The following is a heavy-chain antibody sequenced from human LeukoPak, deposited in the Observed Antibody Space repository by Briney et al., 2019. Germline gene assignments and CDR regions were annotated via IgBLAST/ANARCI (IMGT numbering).Heavy chain of an antibody. CDR2: INHSGST. CDR3: ARVSPRIAAVADY. D-gene: IGHD6-13*01. J-gene: IGHJ4*02. V-gene: IGHV4-34*01. Sequence: PSETLSLTCTVSGGLFSGYYWSWIRQHPGKGLEWIGEINHSGSTNYNPSLKSRVTISVDTSKNQFSLKLSSVTAADTAVYYCARVSPRIAAVADYWGQGTLVTVSS. CDR1: GGLFSGYY.